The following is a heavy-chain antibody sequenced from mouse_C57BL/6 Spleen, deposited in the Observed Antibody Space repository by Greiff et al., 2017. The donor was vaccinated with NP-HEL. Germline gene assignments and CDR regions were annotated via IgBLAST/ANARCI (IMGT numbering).Heavy chain of an antibody. CDR1: GYTFTSYW. CDR3: TRPDSSGPAWFAY. CDR2: IYPGNSDT. Sequence: EVQLQQSGTVLARPGASVKMSCKTSGYTFTSYWMHWVKQRPGQGLEWIGAIYPGNSDTSYNQKFKGKAKLTAVTSASTAYMELSSLTNEDSAVYYCTRPDSSGPAWFAYWGQGTLVTVSA. J-gene: IGHJ3*01. D-gene: IGHD3-2*02. V-gene: IGHV1-5*01.